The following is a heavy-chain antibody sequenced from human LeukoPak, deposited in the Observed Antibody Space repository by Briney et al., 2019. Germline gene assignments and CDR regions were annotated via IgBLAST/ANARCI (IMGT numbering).Heavy chain of an antibody. V-gene: IGHV1-2*02. CDR2: INPNSGGT. Sequence: ASVKVSCKASGHTFTGYYMHWGRQAPGQGLEWMGWINPNSGGTNYAQKFQGRVTMTRDTSISTAYMELSRLRSDDTAVYYCARRLVGANGDAFDIWGQGTMVTVSS. CDR1: GHTFTGYY. CDR3: ARRLVGANGDAFDI. J-gene: IGHJ3*02. D-gene: IGHD1-26*01.